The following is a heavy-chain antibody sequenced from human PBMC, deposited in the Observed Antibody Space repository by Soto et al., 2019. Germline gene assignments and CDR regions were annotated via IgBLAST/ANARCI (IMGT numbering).Heavy chain of an antibody. CDR2: IKSKALGGTT. J-gene: IGHJ4*01. Sequence: EVQLVESGGGLVKPGGSLRLSYAGSGFPFSNAWINWIRQAPGKGLEWVGRIKSKALGGTTDFAAPVRGRFAITRDDSRNMAYMQMNSLNTEDTAVYYCTTDSYSTMIEVRFDYWGHGTLVTVSS. CDR3: TTDSYSTMIEVRFDY. CDR1: GFPFSNAW. V-gene: IGHV3-15*07. D-gene: IGHD3-22*01.